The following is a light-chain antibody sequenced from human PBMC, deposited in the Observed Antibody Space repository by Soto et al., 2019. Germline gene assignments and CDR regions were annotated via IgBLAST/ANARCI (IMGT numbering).Light chain of an antibody. J-gene: IGKJ2*01. V-gene: IGKV1-39*01. CDR3: QQSYNTLYT. CDR1: QSISSY. Sequence: DIQMTQSPSSLSASVGDRVTISCRASQSISSYLNWYQQKPGKAPKFLIYAASSLQSGVPSRFSGSGSGTDFTLTISSLQPEDFAPYYCQQSYNTLYTFGQGTKLEIK. CDR2: AAS.